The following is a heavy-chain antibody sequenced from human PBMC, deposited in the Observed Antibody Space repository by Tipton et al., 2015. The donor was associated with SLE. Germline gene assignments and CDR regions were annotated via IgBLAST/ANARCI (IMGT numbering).Heavy chain of an antibody. Sequence: TLSLTCAVSGYSISSGYYWGGIRQPPGKGLGWIGSIYHSGSTYYNPSLKSRVTISVDTSKNQFSLKLSSVTAADTAVYYCARDILVGATSGAFDIWGQGTMVTVSS. V-gene: IGHV4-38-2*02. J-gene: IGHJ3*02. D-gene: IGHD1-26*01. CDR2: IYHSGST. CDR3: ARDILVGATSGAFDI. CDR1: GYSISSGYY.